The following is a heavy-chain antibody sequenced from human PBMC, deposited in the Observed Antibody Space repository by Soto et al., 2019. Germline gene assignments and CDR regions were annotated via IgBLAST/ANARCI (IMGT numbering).Heavy chain of an antibody. CDR3: ARAGYYYDSSKFFLGYYYYGMDV. CDR1: GDTFTSYA. V-gene: IGHV1-3*01. J-gene: IGHJ6*02. Sequence: ASVKLSCKACGDTFTSYAMHWVRQAPGQRLEWMGWINAGNGNTKYSQKFQGRVTITRDTSASTAYMELSSLRSEDTAVYYCARAGYYYDSSKFFLGYYYYGMDVWGQGTTVTVSS. D-gene: IGHD3-22*01. CDR2: INAGNGNT.